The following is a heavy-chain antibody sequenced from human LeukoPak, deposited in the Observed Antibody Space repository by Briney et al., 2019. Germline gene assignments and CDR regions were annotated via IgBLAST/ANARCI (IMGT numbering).Heavy chain of an antibody. CDR3: ARSSYCSSTSCSLGAFDI. D-gene: IGHD2-2*01. CDR1: GYSFTSYW. J-gene: IGHJ3*02. V-gene: IGHV5-51*01. Sequence: GESLKISCKGSGYSFTSYWIGWVRQMPGKGLEWMGIIYPGDSDTRYSPSFQGQVTISADKSISTAYLQWSSLKASDTAMYYCARSSYCSSTSCSLGAFDIWGQGTIVTVSS. CDR2: IYPGDSDT.